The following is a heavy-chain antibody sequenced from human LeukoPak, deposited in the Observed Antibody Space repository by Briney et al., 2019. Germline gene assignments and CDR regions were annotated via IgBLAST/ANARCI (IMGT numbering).Heavy chain of an antibody. CDR2: IYHSGST. Sequence: PSETLSLTCAVSGGSISSSNWWSWVRQPPGKGLEWIGEIYHSGSTYYNPSLKSRVTISVDTSKNQFSLKLSSVTAADTAVYYCARWEDGDYVVYWGQGTLVTVSS. D-gene: IGHD4-17*01. CDR1: GGSISSSNW. J-gene: IGHJ4*02. CDR3: ARWEDGDYVVY. V-gene: IGHV4-4*02.